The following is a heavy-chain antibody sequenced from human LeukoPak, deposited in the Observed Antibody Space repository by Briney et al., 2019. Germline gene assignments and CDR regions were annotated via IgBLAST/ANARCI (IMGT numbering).Heavy chain of an antibody. Sequence: GGSLRLSCAASGFTFSSFWMHWVCQAPGKGLVWVSRVNGDGSSTTYADSVKGRFTISRDSAKNTVYLQMNSLRAEDTAVYYCARPQHGDLYAFDIWGHGTMVTVSS. CDR2: VNGDGSST. V-gene: IGHV3-74*01. J-gene: IGHJ3*02. D-gene: IGHD4-17*01. CDR1: GFTFSSFW. CDR3: ARPQHGDLYAFDI.